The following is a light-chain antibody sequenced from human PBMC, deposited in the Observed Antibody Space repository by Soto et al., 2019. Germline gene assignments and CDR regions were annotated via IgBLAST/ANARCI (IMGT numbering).Light chain of an antibody. V-gene: IGKV3-15*01. CDR3: QQYIKCPWT. CDR1: QSVSSN. CDR2: GAS. J-gene: IGKJ1*01. Sequence: EIVMTQSPATLSASPGERDTLSCRASQSVSSNLAWHQQKPGQPPRLLIYGASTRATGIPARFSGSGSGAEFTLTISRLQSEDCAVYYCQQYIKCPWTFGQGTKVEI.